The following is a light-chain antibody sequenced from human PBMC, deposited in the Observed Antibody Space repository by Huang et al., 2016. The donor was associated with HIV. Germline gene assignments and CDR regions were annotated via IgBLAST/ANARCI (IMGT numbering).Light chain of an antibody. CDR1: QSVLCHSNNKNC. J-gene: IGKJ1*01. Sequence: DIVLTQSPDSLAVSLGERATIRCKSSQSVLCHSNNKNCLAWYQQKPRQAPKLLIHWASIRESVVADRFSGSGSGTNFTLTISSLQAEDVALYYCQQYYTVPRTFGQGTQVEI. CDR2: WAS. CDR3: QQYYTVPRT. V-gene: IGKV4-1*01.